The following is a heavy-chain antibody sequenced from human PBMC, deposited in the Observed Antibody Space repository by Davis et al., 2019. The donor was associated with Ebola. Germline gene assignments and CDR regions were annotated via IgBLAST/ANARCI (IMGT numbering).Heavy chain of an antibody. J-gene: IGHJ4*02. D-gene: IGHD3-22*01. CDR3: AKQESLYGSSDY. CDR2: IYPGDSDT. V-gene: IGHV5-51*01. Sequence: GESLKISCKGSGYSFTTYWIAWVRQTPANGLEWMGIIYPGDSDTRYSPSFEGQVTISVDRSISTAYLQWSSLKASDTAMYYCAKQESLYGSSDYWGQGTLVTVSS. CDR1: GYSFTTYW.